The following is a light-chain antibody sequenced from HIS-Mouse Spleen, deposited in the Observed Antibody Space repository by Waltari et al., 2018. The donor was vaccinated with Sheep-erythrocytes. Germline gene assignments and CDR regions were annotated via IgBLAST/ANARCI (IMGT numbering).Light chain of an antibody. CDR3: QQYYSTPLT. Sequence: DIVMTQSPDSLAVSLGERATINCKSSQSVLYSSNNKNYLAWYHQKPVQPPKLLIYWASTRESGVPDRFSGSGSGTDFTLTISSLQAEDVAVYYCQQYYSTPLTFGGGTKVEIK. CDR2: WAS. CDR1: QSVLYSSNNKNY. J-gene: IGKJ4*01. V-gene: IGKV4-1*01.